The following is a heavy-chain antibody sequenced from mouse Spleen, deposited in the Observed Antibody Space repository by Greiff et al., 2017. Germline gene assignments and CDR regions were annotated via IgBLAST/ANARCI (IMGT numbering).Heavy chain of an antibody. CDR2: IDPENGDT. D-gene: IGHD2-5*01. CDR3: TPSSYSISPAFAY. Sequence: VQLQQSGAELVRPGASVKLSCTASGFNIKDDYMHWVKQRPEQGLEWIGWIDPENGDTEYASKFQGKATITADTSSNTAYLQLSSLTSEDTAVYYSTPSSYSISPAFAYWGHGTLFSVSA. V-gene: IGHV14-4*01. CDR1: GFNIKDDY. J-gene: IGHJ3*01.